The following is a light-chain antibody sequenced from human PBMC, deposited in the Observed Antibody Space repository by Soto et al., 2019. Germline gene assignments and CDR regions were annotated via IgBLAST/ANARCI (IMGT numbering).Light chain of an antibody. CDR2: EVT. V-gene: IGLV2-14*01. CDR3: SSYSSSGTLFV. Sequence: QSALTQPASVSGSPGQSITVSCTGTSSDVGGHNYVSWFQQHPGQAPKLLIYEVTTRPSGVSTRFSGSKSGNTASLTISGLHAEDEADYHCSSYSSSGTLFVFGTGTKVTVL. CDR1: SSDVGGHNY. J-gene: IGLJ1*01.